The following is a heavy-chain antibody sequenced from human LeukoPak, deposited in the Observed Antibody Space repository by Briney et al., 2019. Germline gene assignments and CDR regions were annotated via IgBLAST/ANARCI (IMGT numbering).Heavy chain of an antibody. CDR3: ARDYGDYFYWYFDL. J-gene: IGHJ2*01. D-gene: IGHD4-17*01. CDR2: INHSGST. Sequence: SETLSLTCTVSGGSISGYYWSWIRQPPGKGLEWIGEINHSGSTNYNPSLKSRVTISVDTSKNQFSLKLSSVTAADTAVYYCARDYGDYFYWYFDLWGRGTLVTVSS. V-gene: IGHV4-34*01. CDR1: GGSISGYY.